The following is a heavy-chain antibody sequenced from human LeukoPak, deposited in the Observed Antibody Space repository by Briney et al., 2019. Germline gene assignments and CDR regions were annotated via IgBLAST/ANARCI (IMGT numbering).Heavy chain of an antibody. V-gene: IGHV4-34*01. Sequence: SETLSLTCAVYGGSFSGYYWSWIRQPPGKGLEWIGEINHSGSTNYNPSLKSRVTISVDTSKNQFSLKLSSVTAADTAVYYCASGDCSSTSCYGGPFDYWGQGTLVAVSS. CDR2: INHSGST. D-gene: IGHD2-2*01. J-gene: IGHJ4*02. CDR3: ASGDCSSTSCYGGPFDY. CDR1: GGSFSGYY.